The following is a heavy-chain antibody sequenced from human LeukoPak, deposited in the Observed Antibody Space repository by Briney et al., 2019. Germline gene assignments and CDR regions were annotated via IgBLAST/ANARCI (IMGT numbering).Heavy chain of an antibody. CDR2: IYPGDSDT. D-gene: IGHD3-3*01. CDR1: GYTFSSYW. V-gene: IGHV5-51*01. CDR3: ARQNDFRLDY. J-gene: IGHJ4*02. Sequence: GESLQISCKGSGYTFSSYWIGWVRQMPGKGLEWMGIIYPGDSDTRYSPSLQGQVTISVGTSIGTAYLQWSSLKASDTAIYYCARQNDFRLDYWGQGTLVTVSS.